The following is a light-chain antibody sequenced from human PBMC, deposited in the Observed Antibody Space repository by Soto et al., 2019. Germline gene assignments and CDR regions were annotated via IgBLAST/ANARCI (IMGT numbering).Light chain of an antibody. J-gene: IGKJ1*01. CDR1: QSISSW. Sequence: DIQMTQSPSALSASVGDRVTITCRASQSISSWLAWYQQKPGKAPKLLIYGASTLQSGVPSRFSGSGSGTEFTLTISSLQPDDFATYYCQQYHTYSRTFGQGTKVDIK. CDR3: QQYHTYSRT. CDR2: GAS. V-gene: IGKV1-5*01.